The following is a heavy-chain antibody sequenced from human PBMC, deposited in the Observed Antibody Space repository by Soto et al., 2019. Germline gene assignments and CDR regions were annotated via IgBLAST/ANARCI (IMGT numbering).Heavy chain of an antibody. J-gene: IGHJ5*02. Sequence: SETLSLTCTVSGGSISSYYWSWIRQPPGKGLEWIGYIYYSGSTNYNPSLKSRVTISVDTSKNQFSLKLSSVTAADTAVYYCARSAYDSSGYWFDPWGQGTLVTVSS. CDR2: IYYSGST. CDR1: GGSISSYY. D-gene: IGHD3-22*01. V-gene: IGHV4-59*01. CDR3: ARSAYDSSGYWFDP.